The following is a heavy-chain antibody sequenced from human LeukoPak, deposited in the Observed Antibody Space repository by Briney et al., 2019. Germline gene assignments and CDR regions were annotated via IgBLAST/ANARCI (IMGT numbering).Heavy chain of an antibody. Sequence: SETLSLTCAVAGVSIRSSNWWSWVRQSPGKGLEWIGEIYHSGTTNYNPSLKSRVTISVDTSKNQFSLKLSSVTAADTAVYYCARRAVGATGRYFDLWGRGTLVTVSS. CDR3: ARRAVGATGRYFDL. CDR2: IYHSGTT. CDR1: GVSIRSSNW. D-gene: IGHD1-26*01. V-gene: IGHV4-4*02. J-gene: IGHJ2*01.